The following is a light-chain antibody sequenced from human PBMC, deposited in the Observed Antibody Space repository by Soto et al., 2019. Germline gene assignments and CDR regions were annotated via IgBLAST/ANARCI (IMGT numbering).Light chain of an antibody. J-gene: IGLJ2*01. CDR1: SSDVGSYNR. V-gene: IGLV2-18*02. Sequence: QSALTQPPSVSGSPGQSVTISCTGTSSDVGSYNRVSWYQQPPGTAPKLMIYEVSNRPSGVPDRFSGSKSGNTASLTISGLQAEDEADYYCSSYTSSSTFEVFGGGTQLTVL. CDR3: SSYTSSSTFEV. CDR2: EVS.